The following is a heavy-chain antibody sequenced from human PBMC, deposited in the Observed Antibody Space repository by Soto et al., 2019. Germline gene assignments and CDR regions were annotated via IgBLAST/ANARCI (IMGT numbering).Heavy chain of an antibody. CDR3: AILRYFDVYY. J-gene: IGHJ4*02. D-gene: IGHD3-9*01. Sequence: QVQLVQSGAEVKTPGASVTVSCKTSGYTFSMYGISWLRQAPGQGLEWMGFIGSYDGSTNEAQKIQARVTLTTDASTETAYMELRPMTSDDTAFYYCAILRYFDVYYWGQGTLVNASS. V-gene: IGHV1-18*01. CDR2: IGSYDGST. CDR1: GYTFSMYG.